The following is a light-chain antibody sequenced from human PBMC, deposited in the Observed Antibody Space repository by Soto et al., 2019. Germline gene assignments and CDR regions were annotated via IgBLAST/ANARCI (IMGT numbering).Light chain of an antibody. CDR3: GTWDSSLSAHWV. CDR2: EGS. CDR1: SSDVGSYNL. Sequence: QSALTQPASVSGSPGQSITISCTGTSSDVGSYNLVSWYQQHPGKAPKLMIYEGSKRPSGVSNRFSGSKSGNTASLTISGLQTGDEADYYCGTWDSSLSAHWVFGGGTQLTVL. V-gene: IGLV2-23*01. J-gene: IGLJ3*02.